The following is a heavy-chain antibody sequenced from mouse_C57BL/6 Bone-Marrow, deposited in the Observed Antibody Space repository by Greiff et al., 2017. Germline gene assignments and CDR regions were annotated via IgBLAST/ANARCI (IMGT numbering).Heavy chain of an antibody. J-gene: IGHJ4*01. CDR3: ASLYHYGSPLYAMDY. D-gene: IGHD1-1*01. V-gene: IGHV7-3*01. CDR2: IRNKANGYTT. CDR1: GFTFTDYY. Sequence: DVKLVESGGGLVQPGGSLSLSCAASGFTFTDYYMSWVRQPPGKALEWLGFIRNKANGYTTEYSASVKGRFTISRDNSQSILYLQMNALRAEDSATYYCASLYHYGSPLYAMDYWGQGTSVTVSS.